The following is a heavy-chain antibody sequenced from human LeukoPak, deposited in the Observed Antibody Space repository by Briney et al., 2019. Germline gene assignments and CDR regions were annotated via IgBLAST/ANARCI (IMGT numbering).Heavy chain of an antibody. CDR2: IRYDGSNK. Sequence: GGSLRLSCAASGFTFSSYGMHWVRQAPGKGLEWVAFIRYDGSNKYYADSVKGRFTISRDNSKNTLYLQMNSLRAEDTAVYYCAKRAKPPGELEHYFDYWGQGTLVTVSS. V-gene: IGHV3-30*02. CDR1: GFTFSSYG. CDR3: AKRAKPPGELEHYFDY. J-gene: IGHJ4*02. D-gene: IGHD1-26*01.